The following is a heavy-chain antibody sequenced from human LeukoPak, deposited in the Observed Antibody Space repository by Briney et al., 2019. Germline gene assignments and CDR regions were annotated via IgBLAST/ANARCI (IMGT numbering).Heavy chain of an antibody. CDR3: ARDPKIGYCSGGSCYSHRYFDY. V-gene: IGHV1-2*02. D-gene: IGHD2-15*01. Sequence: ASVKVSCKASGYTFTGYYMHWVRQAPGQGLGWMGWINPNSGGTNYAQKFQGRVTMTRDTSISTAYMELSRLRSDDTAVYYCARDPKIGYCSGGSCYSHRYFDYWGQGTLVTVSS. CDR2: INPNSGGT. CDR1: GYTFTGYY. J-gene: IGHJ4*02.